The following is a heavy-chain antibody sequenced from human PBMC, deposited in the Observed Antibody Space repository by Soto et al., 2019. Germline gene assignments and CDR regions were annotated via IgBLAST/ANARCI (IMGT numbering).Heavy chain of an antibody. Sequence: ASVKVSCKAPGYTFTGYYMHWVRQAPGQGLEWMGWINPNSGGTNYAQKFQGRVTMTRDTSISTAYMELSRLRSDDTAVYYCARKKIMIKFGGVIVPFDYWGQGTLVTVSS. CDR1: GYTFTGYY. D-gene: IGHD3-16*02. V-gene: IGHV1-2*02. CDR2: INPNSGGT. J-gene: IGHJ4*02. CDR3: ARKKIMIKFGGVIVPFDY.